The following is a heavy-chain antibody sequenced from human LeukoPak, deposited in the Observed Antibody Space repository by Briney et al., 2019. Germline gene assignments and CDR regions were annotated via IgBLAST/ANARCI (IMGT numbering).Heavy chain of an antibody. V-gene: IGHV1-18*01. Sequence: ASVKVSCKASGYTFTSYGISWVRQAPGQGLEWMGWISAYNGNTSYAQKLQGRVTMTTDTSTSTAYMELRSLRSDDTAVYYCARDELSCSSTSCYNEVYYYMDVWGKGTTVTVSS. CDR2: ISAYNGNT. D-gene: IGHD2-2*02. CDR3: ARDELSCSSTSCYNEVYYYMDV. J-gene: IGHJ6*03. CDR1: GYTFTSYG.